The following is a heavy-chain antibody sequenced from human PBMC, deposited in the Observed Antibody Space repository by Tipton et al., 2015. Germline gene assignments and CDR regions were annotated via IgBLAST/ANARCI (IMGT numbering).Heavy chain of an antibody. D-gene: IGHD1-26*01. CDR1: GFTFGSYA. CDR2: ITRSGDII. Sequence: SLRLSCEASGFTFGSYAMTWVRQAPGKGLEWVSAITRSGDIIHYADSVKGRFTISRDNSKSTLFLQMNSLRVDDTAVYYCAKVTREWDIILDSWGQGTLVIVSS. CDR3: AKVTREWDIILDS. J-gene: IGHJ4*02. V-gene: IGHV3-23*01.